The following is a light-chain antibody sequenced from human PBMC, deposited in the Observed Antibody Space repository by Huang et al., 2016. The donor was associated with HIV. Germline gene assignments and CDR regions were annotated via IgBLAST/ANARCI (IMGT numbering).Light chain of an antibody. CDR2: DAS. V-gene: IGKV1-33*01. J-gene: IGKJ4*01. CDR3: QQNNDLPLT. CDR1: QDIGTS. Sequence: DIQMTQSPSSLSASVGDRVNITCQASQDIGTSLNWCQQRPGKAPKVLIYDASNLETGVPSRVSGSGSGTDFTFIISSLQPEDVATYYCQQNNDLPLTFGGGTKVEI.